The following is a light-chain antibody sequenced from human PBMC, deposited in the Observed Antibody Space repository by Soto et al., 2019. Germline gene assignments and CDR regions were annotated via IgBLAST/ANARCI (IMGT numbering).Light chain of an antibody. J-gene: IGKJ3*01. CDR2: GTF. Sequence: LTQSPATLSLSPGERATLSCRASQSVSSYLAWYQQKQGKAPKLLISGTFTLQSGVPSRFNGSGSGTDFTLTISRLQPEDFATYYCQHLNNYPPFTFGPGTKVDLE. CDR3: QHLNNYPPFT. V-gene: IGKV1-9*01. CDR1: QSVSSY.